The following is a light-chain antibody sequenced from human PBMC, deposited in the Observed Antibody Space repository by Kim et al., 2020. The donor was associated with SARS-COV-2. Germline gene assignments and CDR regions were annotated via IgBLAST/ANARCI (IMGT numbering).Light chain of an antibody. Sequence: DIQMTQSPSSLSASVGDRVTITGRASQSISSYLNWYQQKPGKAPKLLIYAASSLQSGVPSRFSGSGSGTDFTLTISSLQPEDFATYYCQQSYSTPFTFVGGTKVDIK. CDR3: QQSYSTPFT. J-gene: IGKJ4*01. CDR2: AAS. CDR1: QSISSY. V-gene: IGKV1-39*01.